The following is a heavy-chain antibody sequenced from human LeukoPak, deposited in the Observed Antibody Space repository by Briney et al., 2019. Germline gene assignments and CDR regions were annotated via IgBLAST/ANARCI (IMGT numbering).Heavy chain of an antibody. CDR1: GFTFSSYA. D-gene: IGHD6-25*01. CDR3: ARKGIGSSRYQNMDV. V-gene: IGHV3-23*01. Sequence: GRSLRLSCAASGFTFSSYAMSWVRQAPGKGPEWVSTISIDGGRTYYADSVKGRFTVSRDTSKNTLYLQMNSLRAEDTAVYYCARKGIGSSRYQNMDVWGKGTTGTVSS. CDR2: ISIDGGRT. J-gene: IGHJ6*03.